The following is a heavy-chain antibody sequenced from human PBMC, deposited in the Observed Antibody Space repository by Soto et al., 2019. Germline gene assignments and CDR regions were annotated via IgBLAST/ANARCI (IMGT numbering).Heavy chain of an antibody. Sequence: QVQLVESGGGMVQPGRSLRLSCAASGFTFSSYAMHWVRQAPGKGLEWVAVISYDGSNKYYADSVKGRFTISRDNSKNTLYLQMNSLRAEDTAVYYCARGTEGGWYGFDYWGQGTLVTVSS. J-gene: IGHJ4*02. CDR1: GFTFSSYA. V-gene: IGHV3-30-3*01. D-gene: IGHD6-19*01. CDR3: ARGTEGGWYGFDY. CDR2: ISYDGSNK.